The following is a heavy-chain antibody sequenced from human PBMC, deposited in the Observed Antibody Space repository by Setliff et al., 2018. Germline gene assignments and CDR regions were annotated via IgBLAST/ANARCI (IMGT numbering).Heavy chain of an antibody. CDR1: GGSIRSTTSY. V-gene: IGHV4-31*03. J-gene: IGHJ5*02. Sequence: PSETLSLTCSVSGGSIRSTTSYWSWIRHLPGKDLEWIGYIFYSGNTYYNPSLQSRITIPVDMSKNQFSLKLSSVTAADTAVYHCARAVGYCSSTNCYGSGDWFDPWGQGTLVTVSS. CDR3: ARAVGYCSSTNCYGSGDWFDP. CDR2: IFYSGNT. D-gene: IGHD2-2*03.